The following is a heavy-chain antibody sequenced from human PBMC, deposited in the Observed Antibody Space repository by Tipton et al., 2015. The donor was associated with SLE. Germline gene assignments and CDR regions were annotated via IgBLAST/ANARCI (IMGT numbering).Heavy chain of an antibody. CDR3: ARSIVATTDFDY. D-gene: IGHD5-12*01. V-gene: IGHV1-18*01. Sequence: QLVQSGAEVKKPGASVRVSCKASGFTFSNSGISWVRQAPGQGPEWMGWISTYSGVTNYAPTLQDRVTMTTDTSTSTAYMELRSLRSDDTAVYYCARSIVATTDFDYWGQGTLVTVSS. CDR1: GFTFSNSG. CDR2: ISTYSGVT. J-gene: IGHJ4*02.